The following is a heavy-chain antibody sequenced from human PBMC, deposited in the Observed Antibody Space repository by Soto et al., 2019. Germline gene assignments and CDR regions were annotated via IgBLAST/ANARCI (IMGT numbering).Heavy chain of an antibody. CDR3: ARFSGSYTRGLDY. Sequence: EVQRVESGGGLVQPGGSLRLSCAASGFTFSDHYMDWVRQAPVKGLEWVGRSRNKANSDSTEYAASVKGRFTISREESKNSLYLQMNSLKTEDTAVYYCARFSGSYTRGLDYWGQGTLVTVSS. CDR2: SRNKANSDST. V-gene: IGHV3-72*01. CDR1: GFTFSDHY. D-gene: IGHD1-26*01. J-gene: IGHJ4*02.